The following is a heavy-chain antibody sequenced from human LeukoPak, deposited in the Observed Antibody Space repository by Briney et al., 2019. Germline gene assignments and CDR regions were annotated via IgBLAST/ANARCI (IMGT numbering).Heavy chain of an antibody. Sequence: GESLKISCKGSGYSFTSYWIGWVRQMPGKGLEWMGIIYPGDSDTRYSPSFQGQVTISADKSISTAYLQWSSLKASDTAMYYCARFKGSGSYHWYCDYWGQGTLITVSS. CDR2: IYPGDSDT. D-gene: IGHD3-10*01. CDR1: GYSFTSYW. V-gene: IGHV5-51*01. J-gene: IGHJ4*02. CDR3: ARFKGSGSYHWYCDY.